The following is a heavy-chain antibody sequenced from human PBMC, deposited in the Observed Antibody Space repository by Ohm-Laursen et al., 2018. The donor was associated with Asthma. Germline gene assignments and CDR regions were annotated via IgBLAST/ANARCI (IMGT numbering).Heavy chain of an antibody. D-gene: IGHD3-10*01. V-gene: IGHV1-2*04. CDR2: INPNSGGT. J-gene: IGHJ5*02. CDR1: GYTFTSYY. CDR3: ARSYGSGSYYYNWFDP. Sequence: GASVKVSCKASGYTFTSYYMHWVRQAPGQGLEWMGWINPNSGGTNYAQKFQGWVTMTRDTSISTAYMELSRLRSDDTAVYYCARSYGSGSYYYNWFDPWGQGTLVTVSS.